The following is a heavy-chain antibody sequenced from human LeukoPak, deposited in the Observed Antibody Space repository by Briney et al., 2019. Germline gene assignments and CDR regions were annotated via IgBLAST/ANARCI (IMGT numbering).Heavy chain of an antibody. CDR1: GFTFSDYY. J-gene: IGHJ4*02. CDR2: ISSSGNTI. Sequence: GGSLRLSCAASGFTFSDYYMSWIRQAPGKGLEWVSYISSSGNTINYADSVKGRFTISRDNAKNSLYLRMNSLRAEDTAVYFCARAVTTALDYWGQGALVTVSS. D-gene: IGHD4-17*01. CDR3: ARAVTTALDY. V-gene: IGHV3-11*04.